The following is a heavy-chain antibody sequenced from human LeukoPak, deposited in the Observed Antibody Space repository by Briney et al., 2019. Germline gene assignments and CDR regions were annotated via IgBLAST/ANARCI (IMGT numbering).Heavy chain of an antibody. J-gene: IGHJ6*02. V-gene: IGHV4-34*01. CDR3: ARATDDEFYLYYGMDV. Sequence: PSETLSLTCAVYGGSFSGYYWSWIRQPPGRGLEWIGEISQSGSTNHNPSLKSRITMLVDTSKNQFSLQLRSMTAADTAVYFCARATDDEFYLYYGMDVWGQGTTVTVSS. CDR2: ISQSGST. D-gene: IGHD3-16*01. CDR1: GGSFSGYY.